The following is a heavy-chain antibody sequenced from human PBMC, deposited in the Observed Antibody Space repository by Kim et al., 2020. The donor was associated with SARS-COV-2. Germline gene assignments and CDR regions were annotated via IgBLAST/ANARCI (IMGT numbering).Heavy chain of an antibody. V-gene: IGHV4-59*01. Sequence: SETLSLMCTVSGGSISDYYWSWIRQSPGKGLEWIGYVYHSGSTDIYYSGSTNYNPSLKSRVTISVDTAKKQFSLKLSSVTAEDTAVYYCARGINSGYGVNYFDPWGQGTLVTVSS. J-gene: IGHJ5*02. CDR1: GGSISDYY. CDR2: VYHSGSTDIYYSGST. CDR3: ARGINSGYGVNYFDP. D-gene: IGHD5-12*01.